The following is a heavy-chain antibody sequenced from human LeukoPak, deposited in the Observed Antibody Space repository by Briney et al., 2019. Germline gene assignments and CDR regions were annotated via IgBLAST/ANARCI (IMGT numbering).Heavy chain of an antibody. Sequence: GGSLRLSCAASGFTVSTNYMSWVRQAPGKGLEWVSVIYSGGTTYYADSVKGRFTISRDNSKNTLYLQMNSLRAEDTAVYYCARLYCSGGNCYLFDYWGQGTLVTVSS. CDR3: ARLYCSGGNCYLFDY. CDR2: IYSGGTT. CDR1: GFTVSTNY. J-gene: IGHJ4*02. D-gene: IGHD2-15*01. V-gene: IGHV3-53*01.